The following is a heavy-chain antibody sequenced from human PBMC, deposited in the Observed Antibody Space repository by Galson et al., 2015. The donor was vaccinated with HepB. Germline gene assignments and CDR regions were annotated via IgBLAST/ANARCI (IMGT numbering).Heavy chain of an antibody. CDR2: ISSSSSYT. Sequence: SLRLSCAASGFTFSDYYMSWIRQAPGKGLEWVSYISSSSSYTNYADSVKGRFTISRDNAKNSLYLQMNSLRAEDTAVYYCARGRYDSSGYYYDYWGQGTLVTVSS. J-gene: IGHJ4*02. D-gene: IGHD3-22*01. CDR3: ARGRYDSSGYYYDY. V-gene: IGHV3-11*06. CDR1: GFTFSDYY.